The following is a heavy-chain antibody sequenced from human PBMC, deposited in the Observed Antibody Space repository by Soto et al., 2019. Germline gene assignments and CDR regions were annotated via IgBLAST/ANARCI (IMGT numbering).Heavy chain of an antibody. CDR3: VRLYCRGGACPSYCYYSLDV. D-gene: IGHD2-15*01. V-gene: IGHV4-4*02. CDR1: GGSVSTGNW. Sequence: PSETLSLTCTVSGGSVSTGNWWGWVRQPPGRGLEWVGEVFHTGSTSYNPSLKSRFTLSVDKSKNQFSLKLSSVTAADTAVYYCVRLYCRGGACPSYCYYSLDVWGQGTTVTVSS. CDR2: VFHTGST. J-gene: IGHJ6*02.